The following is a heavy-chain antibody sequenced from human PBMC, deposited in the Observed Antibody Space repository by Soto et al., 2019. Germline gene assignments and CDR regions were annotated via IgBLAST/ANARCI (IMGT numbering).Heavy chain of an antibody. CDR1: GFTFSSYA. J-gene: IGHJ4*02. D-gene: IGHD3-22*01. Sequence: EVQLLESGGGLVQPGGSLRLSCAASGFTFSSYAMSWVLQAPGKGLEWVLAISGSGGSTYYADSVKGRFTISRDNSKNTLYLQMNSLRAEDTAVYYCAKLYYDSSGYLGARFDYWGQGNLVTVSS. CDR2: ISGSGGST. V-gene: IGHV3-23*01. CDR3: AKLYYDSSGYLGARFDY.